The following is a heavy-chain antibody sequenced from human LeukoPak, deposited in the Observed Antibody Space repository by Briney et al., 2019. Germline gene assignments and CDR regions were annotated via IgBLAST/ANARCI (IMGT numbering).Heavy chain of an antibody. CDR3: AREGLDL. Sequence: GASVKVSCKASGYPFTSYDINWVRQATGQGLEWMGYMNPNSGNIGYGLKFQGRVTMTWDTSISTAYMEMFSLRSEETAIYYCAREGLDLWGRGTLVTVSS. V-gene: IGHV1-8*01. J-gene: IGHJ2*01. CDR1: GYPFTSYD. CDR2: MNPNSGNI.